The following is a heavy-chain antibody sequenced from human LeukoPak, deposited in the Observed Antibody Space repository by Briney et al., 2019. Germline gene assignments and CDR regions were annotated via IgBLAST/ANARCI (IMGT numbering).Heavy chain of an antibody. D-gene: IGHD3-16*01. CDR3: ARGGLIYYFDY. V-gene: IGHV4-38-2*01. CDR1: GYSISRGYY. CDR2: IYHSGST. Sequence: SETLSLTCAVSGYSISRGYYWGWIRQPPGKGLEWIGNIYHSGSTYYNPSLKSRVTISVDTSKNQFSLKLSSVTAADTAVYYCARGGLIYYFDYWGQGTLVTVSS. J-gene: IGHJ4*02.